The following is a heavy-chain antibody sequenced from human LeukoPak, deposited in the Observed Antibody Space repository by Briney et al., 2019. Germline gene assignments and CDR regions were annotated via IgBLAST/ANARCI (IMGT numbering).Heavy chain of an antibody. J-gene: IGHJ4*02. Sequence: SETLSLTCTVSGGSISSYYWSWIRQPPGKGLEWIGYIYYSGSTNYNPSLKSRVTISVDTSKNQFSLKLSSVTAADTAVYYCARDRGYYYDSSGYVYWGQGTLVTVSS. CDR2: IYYSGST. D-gene: IGHD3-22*01. V-gene: IGHV4-59*01. CDR3: ARDRGYYYDSSGYVY. CDR1: GGSISSYY.